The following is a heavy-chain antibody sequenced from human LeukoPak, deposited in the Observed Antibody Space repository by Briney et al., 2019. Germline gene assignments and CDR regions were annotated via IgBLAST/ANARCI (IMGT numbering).Heavy chain of an antibody. Sequence: GGSLRLSCAASGFIFSNFDMHRIRQAPGKGLEWVAVISYDGSNRYYADSVKGRFTISRDNSKSTLYLQMNSLRAEDTAVYYCARRYFDLWGQGTLVTVSS. CDR1: GFIFSNFD. D-gene: IGHD3-9*01. V-gene: IGHV3-30*03. CDR3: ARRYFDL. J-gene: IGHJ4*02. CDR2: ISYDGSNR.